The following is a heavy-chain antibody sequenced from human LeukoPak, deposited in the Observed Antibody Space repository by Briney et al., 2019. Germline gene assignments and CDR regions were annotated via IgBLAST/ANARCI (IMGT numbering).Heavy chain of an antibody. J-gene: IGHJ3*02. CDR1: GFTFSNAW. CDR3: ARDLLAFGSSGRFWFALDM. D-gene: IGHD6-19*01. Sequence: PGGSLRLSCAAFGFTFSNAWMSWVRQAPGKGLEWVGRIKSKTDGGTTDYAAPVKGRFTISRDDSKNTLSLQMSSLTSEDTALYYCARDLLAFGSSGRFWFALDMWGQGTLVTVSS. CDR2: IKSKTDGGTT. V-gene: IGHV3-15*01.